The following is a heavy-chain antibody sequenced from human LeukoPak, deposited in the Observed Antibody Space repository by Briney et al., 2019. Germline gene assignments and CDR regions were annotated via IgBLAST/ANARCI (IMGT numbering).Heavy chain of an antibody. CDR2: ISYDGSNK. D-gene: IGHD2-21*02. CDR1: GFTFGSYA. V-gene: IGHV3-30*01. J-gene: IGHJ3*02. Sequence: GGSLRLSCAASGFTFGSYAMYWVRQAPGKGLEWVAVISYDGSNKYYADSVKGRFTISRDNSKNTLYLQMNSLRAEDTAVYYCAREGPWVAYCGGDCSHGAFDIWGQGTMVTVSS. CDR3: AREGPWVAYCGGDCSHGAFDI.